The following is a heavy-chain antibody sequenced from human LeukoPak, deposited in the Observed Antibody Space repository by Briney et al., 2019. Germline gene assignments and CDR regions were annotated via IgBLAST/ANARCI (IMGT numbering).Heavy chain of an antibody. CDR2: IYYSGST. CDR1: GGSISSYY. CDR3: ARGRGSGWYWGTPGGAFDI. V-gene: IGHV4-59*08. J-gene: IGHJ3*02. Sequence: SETLSLTCTVSGGSISSYYWSWIRQPPGKGLEGIGYIYYSGSTNYNPSLKSRVTISVDTSKNQFSLKLSSVTAADTAVYYCARGRGSGWYWGTPGGAFDIWGQGTMVTVSS. D-gene: IGHD6-19*01.